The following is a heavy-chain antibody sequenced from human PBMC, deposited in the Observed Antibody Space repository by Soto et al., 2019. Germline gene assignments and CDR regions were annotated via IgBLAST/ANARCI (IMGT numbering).Heavy chain of an antibody. J-gene: IGHJ4*02. CDR3: ARYTYYDILTGYSPPYYFDY. CDR2: ISAYNGNT. Sequence: QVQLVQSGAEVKKPGASVKVSCKASGYTFTSYGISWVRQAPGQGLEWMGWISAYNGNTNYAQKLQGRVTMTTDTSTSTAYMELRSLRSDDTAVYYCARYTYYDILTGYSPPYYFDYWGQGTLVTVSS. CDR1: GYTFTSYG. V-gene: IGHV1-18*01. D-gene: IGHD3-9*01.